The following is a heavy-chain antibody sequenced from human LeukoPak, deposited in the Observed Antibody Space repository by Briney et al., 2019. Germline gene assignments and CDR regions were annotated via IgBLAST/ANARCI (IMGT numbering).Heavy chain of an antibody. CDR2: IIPIFGTA. V-gene: IGHV1-69*13. CDR3: ARRVRGGYSYGDYYYGMDV. J-gene: IGHJ6*04. D-gene: IGHD5-18*01. CDR1: GGTFSSYA. Sequence: SVKVSCKASGGTFSSYAISWVRQAPGQGLEWMGGIIPIFGTANYAQKFQGRVTITADESTSTAYMELSSLRSEDTAVYYCARRVRGGYSYGDYYYGMDVWGSGTTVTVSS.